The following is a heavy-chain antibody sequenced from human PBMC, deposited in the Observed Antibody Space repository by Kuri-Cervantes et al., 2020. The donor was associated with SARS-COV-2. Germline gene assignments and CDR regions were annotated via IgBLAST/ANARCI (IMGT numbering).Heavy chain of an antibody. CDR2: ISGDGGST. V-gene: IGHV3-43*02. Sequence: GGSLRLSCAASGFTFDDYAMHWVRQAPGKGLEWVSLISGDGGSTYYADSVKGRFTISRDNSKNSLYLQMNSLRTEDTALYYCAKGFGAAAGTAWYFDLWGRGTLVTVSS. D-gene: IGHD6-13*01. CDR1: GFTFDDYA. J-gene: IGHJ2*01. CDR3: AKGFGAAAGTAWYFDL.